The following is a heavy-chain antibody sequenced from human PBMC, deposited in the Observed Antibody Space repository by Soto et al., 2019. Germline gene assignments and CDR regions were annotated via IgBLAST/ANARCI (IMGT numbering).Heavy chain of an antibody. Sequence: SETLSLTCTVSGGSISSYYWSWIRQPPGKGLEWIGYIYYSGSTNYNPSLKSRVTISVDTSKNQFSLKLSSVTAADTAVYYCARAYGSGSYLSWFDTWGQGTLVTVSS. CDR2: IYYSGST. D-gene: IGHD3-10*01. CDR1: GGSISSYY. J-gene: IGHJ5*02. CDR3: ARAYGSGSYLSWFDT. V-gene: IGHV4-59*01.